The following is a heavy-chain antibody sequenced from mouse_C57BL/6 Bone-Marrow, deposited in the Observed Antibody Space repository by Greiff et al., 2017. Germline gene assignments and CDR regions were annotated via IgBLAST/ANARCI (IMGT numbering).Heavy chain of an antibody. V-gene: IGHV1-18*01. CDR3: ARESYYSNYVAWFAY. J-gene: IGHJ3*01. Sequence: VQLQQSGPELVKPGASVKIPCKASGYTFTDYNMDWVKQSHGKSLEWIGDINPNNGGTIYNQKFKGKATLTVDKSSSTAYMELRSLTSEDTAVXYCARESYYSNYVAWFAYWGQGTLVTVSA. CDR2: INPNNGGT. CDR1: GYTFTDYN. D-gene: IGHD2-5*01.